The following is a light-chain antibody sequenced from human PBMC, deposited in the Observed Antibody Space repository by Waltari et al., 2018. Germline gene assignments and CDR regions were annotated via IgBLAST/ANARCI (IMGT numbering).Light chain of an antibody. V-gene: IGLV2-11*01. CDR2: DVN. CDR1: KSDVGGCNY. CDR3: CSYAGAYRV. J-gene: IGLJ1*01. Sequence: QSGLTQPRSLSGSPGQFVAIPCTGTKSDVGGCNYVSWYQSHPGKAPKFIIYDVNKRPSGVPDRISVAKSGNTASLTISGLQADDEADYFCCSYAGAYRVFGTGTKVTVL.